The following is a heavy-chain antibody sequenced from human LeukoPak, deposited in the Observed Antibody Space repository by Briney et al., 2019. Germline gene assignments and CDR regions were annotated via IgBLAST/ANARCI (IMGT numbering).Heavy chain of an antibody. D-gene: IGHD5-24*01. CDR2: ISSSSSII. Sequence: GGSLRLSCIGSGFTFYTYSMNWVRQAPGKGLEWVSYISSSSSIISYADSVKGRFTISRDNSKNTVYLQMNSLRVDDTAVYYCARAPPGRKGYNPYYFDYWGQGTRVTVSS. V-gene: IGHV3-48*01. CDR1: GFTFYTYS. CDR3: ARAPPGRKGYNPYYFDY. J-gene: IGHJ4*02.